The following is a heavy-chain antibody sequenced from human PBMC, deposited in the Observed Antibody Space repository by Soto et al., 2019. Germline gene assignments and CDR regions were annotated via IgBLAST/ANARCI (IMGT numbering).Heavy chain of an antibody. CDR3: ARGVGYCSGGSCYQLIGYFDY. J-gene: IGHJ4*02. D-gene: IGHD2-15*01. CDR1: GGSITSYY. V-gene: IGHV4-59*01. CDR2: IYYSGST. Sequence: SETLSLTCTVSGGSITSYYWSWIRQPPGKGLEWIGYIYYSGSTNYNPSLKSRVTISVDTSKNEVSLKLSSVTAADTAVYYCARGVGYCSGGSCYQLIGYFDYWGQGTLVTVS.